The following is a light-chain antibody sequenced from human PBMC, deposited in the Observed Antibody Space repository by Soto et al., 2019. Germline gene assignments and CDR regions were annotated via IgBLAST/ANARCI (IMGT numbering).Light chain of an antibody. CDR2: GAF. J-gene: IGKJ1*01. Sequence: PGERATLSCGASQSVSSSYLAWYQQKPGQPPRLLIYGAFSRAAGVPDRFSGSGSGPDFTLTISRLEPEDFAVYYCQQYDSSPRTFGQGTKVDIK. V-gene: IGKV3-20*01. CDR3: QQYDSSPRT. CDR1: QSVSSSY.